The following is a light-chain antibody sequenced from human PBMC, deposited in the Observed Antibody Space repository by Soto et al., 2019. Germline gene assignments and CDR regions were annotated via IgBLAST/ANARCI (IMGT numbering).Light chain of an antibody. CDR2: GAS. Sequence: EIVLTQSPGTLSLSPGERATLSCRASQSVSSSYLAWYQQKPGQAPRLLIYGASRRVTGIPDKFSGSGSGTDFTLTISRLEPEDFAVYHCHQYGSSPWTFGQGTKVDIK. J-gene: IGKJ1*01. V-gene: IGKV3-20*01. CDR1: QSVSSSY. CDR3: HQYGSSPWT.